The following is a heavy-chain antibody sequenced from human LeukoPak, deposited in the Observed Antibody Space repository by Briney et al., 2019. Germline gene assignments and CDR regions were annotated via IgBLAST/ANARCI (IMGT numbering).Heavy chain of an antibody. D-gene: IGHD4-17*01. CDR1: GFTLSSYE. V-gene: IGHV3-48*03. J-gene: IGHJ3*02. Sequence: PGGSLRLSCAASGFTLSSYEMNWVRLAPGKGLEWVSYISSSGSTIYYADSVKGRFTISRDNAKNSLYLQMNSLRAEDTAVYYCARKRLSYYGDDAFDIWGQGTMVTVSS. CDR2: ISSSGSTI. CDR3: ARKRLSYYGDDAFDI.